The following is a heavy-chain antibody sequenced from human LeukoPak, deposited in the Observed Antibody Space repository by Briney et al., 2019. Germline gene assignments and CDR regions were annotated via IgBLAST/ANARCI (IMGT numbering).Heavy chain of an antibody. Sequence: SVKVSCKAAGCTFSSYAISWVRQAPGQGLEWMGRIIPIFGTANYAQKFEGRVTITTDESTSTAYLELSSLRCEDTDVYYCASASIAARPGPLFDYWGQGTMVTVSS. CDR2: IIPIFGTA. D-gene: IGHD6-6*01. V-gene: IGHV1-69*05. CDR3: ASASIAARPGPLFDY. J-gene: IGHJ4*02. CDR1: GCTFSSYA.